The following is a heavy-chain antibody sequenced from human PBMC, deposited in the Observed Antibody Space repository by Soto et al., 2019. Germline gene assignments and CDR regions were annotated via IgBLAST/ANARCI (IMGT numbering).Heavy chain of an antibody. J-gene: IGHJ3*02. CDR2: IYQNGGT. CDR1: GGSISSSTC. CDR3: ASPWGSFLTGRADALDI. V-gene: IGHV4-4*02. D-gene: IGHD3-9*01. Sequence: KASETLSLTCAVSGGSISSSTCLSLFRHPPGKGLEWIGEIYQNGGTNYSPSLRSRVTLSVDKSKNQFSLRLNSVTAADTAVYYCASPWGSFLTGRADALDIWGQGTMVTVSS.